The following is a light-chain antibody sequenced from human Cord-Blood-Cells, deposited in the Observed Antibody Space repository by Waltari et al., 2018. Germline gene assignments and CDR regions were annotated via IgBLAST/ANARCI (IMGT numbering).Light chain of an antibody. CDR2: EVS. V-gene: IGLV2-8*01. Sequence: QSALTQPPSASGSPGQSVTISCPGTSSDVGGSHYVSWYQQHPGKAPKLMIYEVSKRPSGVPDRFSGSKSGNTASLTVSGLQAEDEADYYCSSYAGSNKGVFGGGTKLTVL. CDR1: SSDVGGSHY. CDR3: SSYAGSNKGV. J-gene: IGLJ3*02.